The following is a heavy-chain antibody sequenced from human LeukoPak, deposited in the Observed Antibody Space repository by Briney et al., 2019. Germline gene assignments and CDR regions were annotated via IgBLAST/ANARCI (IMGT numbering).Heavy chain of an antibody. J-gene: IGHJ6*02. CDR3: ARVGMEYQLAEMDV. D-gene: IGHD2-2*01. Sequence: ASVKVSCKASGYTFTSYAMHWVRQAPGQRLEWMGWINAGNGNTRYSQKFQGRVTITRDTSASTAYMELSSLRSEDTAVYYCARVGMEYQLAEMDVWGQGTTVTVSS. V-gene: IGHV1-3*01. CDR1: GYTFTSYA. CDR2: INAGNGNT.